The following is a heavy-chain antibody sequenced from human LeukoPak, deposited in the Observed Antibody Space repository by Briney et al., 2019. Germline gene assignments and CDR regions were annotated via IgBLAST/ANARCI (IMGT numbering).Heavy chain of an antibody. CDR3: ARADYYDSSAYYADY. CDR1: GGSFSGYY. D-gene: IGHD3-22*01. CDR2: INHSGST. Sequence: SETLSLTCAVYGGSFSGYYWSWIRQPPGKGLEWIGEINHSGSTNYNPSLKSRVTISVDTSKNQFSLKLSSVTAADTAVYYCARADYYDSSAYYADYGGQGTLVTVS. V-gene: IGHV4-34*01. J-gene: IGHJ4*02.